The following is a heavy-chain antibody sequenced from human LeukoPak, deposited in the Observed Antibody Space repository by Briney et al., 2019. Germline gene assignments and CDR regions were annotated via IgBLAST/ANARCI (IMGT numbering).Heavy chain of an antibody. CDR1: GFTFSSYG. Sequence: GRSLRLSCAASGFTFSSYGMHWVRQTPGKGLEWVAIIWSDGSNKYYADSVKGRFTISRDNSKNTLYLQTNSLRAEDTAVYYCARGSGSFSGGFDYWGQGTLVTVSS. D-gene: IGHD1-26*01. CDR3: ARGSGSFSGGFDY. CDR2: IWSDGSNK. J-gene: IGHJ4*02. V-gene: IGHV3-33*01.